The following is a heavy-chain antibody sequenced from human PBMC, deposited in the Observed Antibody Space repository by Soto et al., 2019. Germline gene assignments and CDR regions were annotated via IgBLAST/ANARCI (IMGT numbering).Heavy chain of an antibody. D-gene: IGHD3-10*01. CDR3: PLLYGSGSYHYYTMDL. J-gene: IGHJ6*02. CDR2: IKPDGSER. CDR1: GFAFSSYW. Sequence: GGSLRLTCAASGFAFSSYWMTWGRQAPGKGLEREANIKPDGSERYYVDTVKSRFTISRDNAKKPLYQQMNSLRAEDTAVYYCPLLYGSGSYHYYTMDLWGQGTTVTVSS. V-gene: IGHV3-7*02.